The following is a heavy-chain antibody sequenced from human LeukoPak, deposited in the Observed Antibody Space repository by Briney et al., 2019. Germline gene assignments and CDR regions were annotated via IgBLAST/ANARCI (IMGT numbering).Heavy chain of an antibody. CDR2: IYYSGST. Sequence: SETLSLTCTVSGGSISSYYWSWIRQPPGKGLEWIGYIYYSGSTNYNPSLKSRVTISVDTSKNQFSLKLSSVTAADTAVYYCARTYRSAYYYGMDVWGQGTTVTVSS. CDR3: ARTYRSAYYYGMDV. J-gene: IGHJ6*02. V-gene: IGHV4-59*08. D-gene: IGHD1-26*01. CDR1: GGSISSYY.